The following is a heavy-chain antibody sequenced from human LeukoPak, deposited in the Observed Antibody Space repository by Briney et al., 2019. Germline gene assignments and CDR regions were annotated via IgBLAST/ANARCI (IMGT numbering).Heavy chain of an antibody. CDR2: INPSGGST. D-gene: IGHD3-16*01. V-gene: IGHV1-46*01. CDR1: GYTFTSYY. Sequence: ASVKVSCKASGYTFTSYYMHWVRQAPGQGLEWMGIINPSGGSTSYAQKFQGRVTMTRDTSTSTVYMELSSLRSEDTAVYYCVSPGEKDYYFDYWGQGTLVTVSS. CDR3: VSPGEKDYYFDY. J-gene: IGHJ4*02.